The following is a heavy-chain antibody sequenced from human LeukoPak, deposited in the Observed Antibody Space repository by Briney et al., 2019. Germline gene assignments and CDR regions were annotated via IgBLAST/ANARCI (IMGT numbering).Heavy chain of an antibody. D-gene: IGHD6-13*01. J-gene: IGHJ4*02. V-gene: IGHV4-59*12. CDR3: ARDTAAAGNFDY. CDR2: ISYSGNT. CDR1: GGSISTYY. Sequence: SETLSLTCTVSGGSISTYYWSWIRQPPGKGPEWIGYISYSGNTNYNPSLNSRVTISVDTSKNQFSLNLSSVTAADTAVYYCARDTAAAGNFDYWGQGTLVTVSS.